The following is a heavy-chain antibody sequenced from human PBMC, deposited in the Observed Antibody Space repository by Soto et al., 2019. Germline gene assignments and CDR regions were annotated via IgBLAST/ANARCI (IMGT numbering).Heavy chain of an antibody. D-gene: IGHD5-12*01. J-gene: IGHJ6*02. CDR1: GGSISSYY. V-gene: IGHV4-59*01. CDR2: IYYSGST. CDR3: ARDRRDGYNYGYYYYYGMDV. Sequence: SETLSLTCTASGGSISSYYWSWIRQPPGKGLEWIGYIYYSGSTNYNPSLKSRVTISVDTSKNQFSLKPSSVTAADTAVYYCARDRRDGYNYGYYYYYGMDVWGQGTTVTVSS.